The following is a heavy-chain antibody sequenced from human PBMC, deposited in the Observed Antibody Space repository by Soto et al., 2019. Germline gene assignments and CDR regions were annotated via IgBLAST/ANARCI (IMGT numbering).Heavy chain of an antibody. CDR3: ASGGFDYGDLYYFDY. CDR1: GGTFSSYA. D-gene: IGHD4-17*01. V-gene: IGHV1-69*13. Sequence: SVKVSCKASGGTFSSYAISWVRQAPGQGLEWMGGIIPIFGTANYAQKFQGRVTITADESTSTAYMELSSLRSEDTAVYYCASGGFDYGDLYYFDYWGQGTLVTVSS. CDR2: IIPIFGTA. J-gene: IGHJ4*02.